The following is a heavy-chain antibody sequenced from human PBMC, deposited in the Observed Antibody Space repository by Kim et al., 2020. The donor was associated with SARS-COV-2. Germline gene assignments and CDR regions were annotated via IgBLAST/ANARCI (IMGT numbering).Heavy chain of an antibody. Sequence: SPSFQGRVTISVDKSITTAYLQWSSLEASDTAIYYCARHGPCGGDCYSDYWGQGTLVTVSS. V-gene: IGHV5-10-1*01. J-gene: IGHJ4*02. D-gene: IGHD2-21*02. CDR3: ARHGPCGGDCYSDY.